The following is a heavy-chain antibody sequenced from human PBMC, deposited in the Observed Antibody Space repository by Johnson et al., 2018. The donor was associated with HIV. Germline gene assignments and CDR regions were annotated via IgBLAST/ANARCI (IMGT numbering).Heavy chain of an antibody. J-gene: IGHJ3*02. CDR1: GFTFSSYA. Sequence: QVQLVESGGGVVQPGRSLRLSCAASGFTFSSYAMHWVRQAPGKGLEWVAVISYDGGSKYYADSVKGRFTISRDNSKNTLYLQMTSLRQDDTAVYYCARQLGSDAFDIWGRGTMVIVSS. CDR3: ARQLGSDAFDI. CDR2: ISYDGGSK. D-gene: IGHD7-27*01. V-gene: IGHV3-30*04.